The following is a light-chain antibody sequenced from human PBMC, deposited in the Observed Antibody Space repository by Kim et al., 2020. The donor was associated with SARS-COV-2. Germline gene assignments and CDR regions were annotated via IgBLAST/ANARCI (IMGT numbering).Light chain of an antibody. Sequence: VSPGERVSLSCRASQSVDSNLAWYQQKPGQAPRLLIYGASTRATDIPARFSGSGSGTEFTLIISSLQSEDFAVYYCQQYSHWPPYTFGQGTKLEI. CDR3: QQYSHWPPYT. V-gene: IGKV3-15*01. CDR1: QSVDSN. J-gene: IGKJ2*01. CDR2: GAS.